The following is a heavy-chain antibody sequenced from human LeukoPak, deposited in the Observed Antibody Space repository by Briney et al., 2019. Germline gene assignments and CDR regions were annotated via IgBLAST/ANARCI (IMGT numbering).Heavy chain of an antibody. D-gene: IGHD6-6*01. CDR1: GGSISSSGSY. CDR2: IYYSGNT. CDR3: ARVMAARREDLNWFDP. V-gene: IGHV4-39*07. J-gene: IGHJ5*02. Sequence: ASETLSLTCTVSGGSISSSGSYWGWIRQPPGKGLEWIGSIYYSGNTYNPSLKSRVTISVDTSKNQFSLNLTSVNAADTAVYYCARVMAARREDLNWFDPWGQGTLVTVSS.